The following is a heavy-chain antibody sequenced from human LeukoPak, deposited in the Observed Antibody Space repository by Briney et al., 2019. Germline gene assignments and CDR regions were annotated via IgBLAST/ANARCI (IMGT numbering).Heavy chain of an antibody. CDR2: IKQDGSEK. CDR3: ARDFVVVTAIPRWTRKIPPTVPDY. V-gene: IGHV3-7*01. D-gene: IGHD2-21*02. J-gene: IGHJ4*02. Sequence: GGSLRLSCAASGFTFSSYWMSWVRQAPGKGLEWVANIKQDGSEKYYVDSVKGRFTISRDNAKNSLYLQMNSLRAEDTAVYYCARDFVVVTAIPRWTRKIPPTVPDYWGQGTLVTVSS. CDR1: GFTFSSYW.